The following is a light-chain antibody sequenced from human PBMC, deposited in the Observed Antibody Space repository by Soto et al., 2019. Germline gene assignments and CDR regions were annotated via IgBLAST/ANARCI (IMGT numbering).Light chain of an antibody. V-gene: IGLV2-14*01. CDR3: SSYTSSSTSDVV. Sequence: QSALTQPASVSGSPGQSIIISCTGTSSDVGGYNYVSWYQQHPGKAPKLMIYDVSNRPSGVSNRFSGSKSGNTASLTISGLQAEDEADYYCSSYTSSSTSDVVFGGGTQLTVL. CDR1: SSDVGGYNY. CDR2: DVS. J-gene: IGLJ2*01.